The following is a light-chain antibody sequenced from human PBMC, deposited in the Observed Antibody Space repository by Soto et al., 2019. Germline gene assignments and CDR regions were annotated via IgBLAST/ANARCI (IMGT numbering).Light chain of an antibody. CDR2: SAS. CDR1: QSVSTY. V-gene: IGKV3-15*01. J-gene: IGKJ1*01. CDR3: QQYNDWPPRWT. Sequence: EIVMMQSPATLSVSPGERATLSCRASQSVSTYLAWYQQKPGQAPRLLIYSASTRATGIPARFSGGGSGTEFTLTISSLQSEDFAVYICQQYNDWPPRWTFGQGTKVEIK.